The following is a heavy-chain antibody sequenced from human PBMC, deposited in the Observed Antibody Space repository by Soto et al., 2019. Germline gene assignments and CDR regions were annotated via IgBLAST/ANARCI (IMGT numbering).Heavy chain of an antibody. CDR1: GFRFSSYA. J-gene: IGHJ4*02. Sequence: EVQLLESGGGLVQPGGSLRLSCAASGFRFSSYAMSWVRQAPGKGLEWVSGISGSGGGTYYADSVKGRFTISRDNSKNTLYLQMNSLRAEDTAVYYCAKSVKAVAVAGIDYWGQGTLVTVSS. CDR3: AKSVKAVAVAGIDY. D-gene: IGHD6-19*01. V-gene: IGHV3-23*01. CDR2: ISGSGGGT.